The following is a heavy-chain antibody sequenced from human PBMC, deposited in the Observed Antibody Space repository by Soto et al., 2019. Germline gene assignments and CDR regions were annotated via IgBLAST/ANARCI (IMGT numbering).Heavy chain of an antibody. CDR2: IDPSDSQT. D-gene: IGHD3-3*01. Sequence: GESLKISCKGSGYSFAGYWITWVRQKPGKGLEWMGRIDPSDSQTYYSPSFRGHVTISVTKSITTVFLQWSSLRASDTAMYYCARCRARFWSGYISDYNYGIDIWRQEPTVTVSS. J-gene: IGHJ6*02. V-gene: IGHV5-10-1*01. CDR1: GYSFAGYW. CDR3: ARCRARFWSGYISDYNYGIDI.